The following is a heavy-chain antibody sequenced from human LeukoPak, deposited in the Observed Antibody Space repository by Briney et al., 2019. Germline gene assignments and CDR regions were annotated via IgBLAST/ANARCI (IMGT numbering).Heavy chain of an antibody. CDR1: GYTFTSYA. V-gene: IGHV1-3*01. Sequence: ASVKVSCKASGYTFTSYAMHWVRQAPGRRLEWMGWINAGSGNTKYSQKFQGRVTITRDTSASTAYMELSSLRPEDTAVYYCARDKGPPRRVAGHFDYWGQGTLVTVSS. CDR3: ARDKGPPRRVAGHFDY. D-gene: IGHD6-19*01. CDR2: INAGSGNT. J-gene: IGHJ4*02.